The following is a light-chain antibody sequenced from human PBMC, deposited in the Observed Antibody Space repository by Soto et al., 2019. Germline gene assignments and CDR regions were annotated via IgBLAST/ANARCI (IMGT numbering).Light chain of an antibody. CDR3: RSYAGNNGYV. CDR2: EVS. CDR1: SSDVGSYNL. J-gene: IGLJ1*01. Sequence: QSALTQPASVSGSPGQSITISCTGTSSDVGSYNLVSWYQQHPGKAPKLMIYEVSKRPSGVPDRFSGSKSGNTASLTVSGLQAEDEADYYCRSYAGNNGYVFGTGNKVTVL. V-gene: IGLV2-14*02.